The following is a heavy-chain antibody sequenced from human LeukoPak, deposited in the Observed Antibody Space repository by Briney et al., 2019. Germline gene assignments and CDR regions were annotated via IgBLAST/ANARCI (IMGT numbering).Heavy chain of an antibody. Sequence: ASVKLSCTASGDTFTGYYMHWGRQAPGQGLEWMGWINPNSGGTNYAKKFQGRVTMTRDTSISTAYMELSRLRSDDTAVYYCARETADFWSGYSTRRADYWGQGTLVTVSS. CDR1: GDTFTGYY. CDR3: ARETADFWSGYSTRRADY. V-gene: IGHV1-2*02. J-gene: IGHJ4*02. D-gene: IGHD3-3*01. CDR2: INPNSGGT.